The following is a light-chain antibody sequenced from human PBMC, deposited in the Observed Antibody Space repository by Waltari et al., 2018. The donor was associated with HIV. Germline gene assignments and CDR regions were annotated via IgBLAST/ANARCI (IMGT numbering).Light chain of an antibody. J-gene: IGLJ2*01. V-gene: IGLV2-14*01. Sequence: QSALTQPASVSGSPGQSITISCTGTSSDVGAYNYVSWYQQHPGKAPKLMIFEVSNRPSGVSNRFSGSKSGNTASLTISGLQAEDEADYYCSLYAGSNNLVFGGGTKLTVL. CDR2: EVS. CDR3: SLYAGSNNLV. CDR1: SSDVGAYNY.